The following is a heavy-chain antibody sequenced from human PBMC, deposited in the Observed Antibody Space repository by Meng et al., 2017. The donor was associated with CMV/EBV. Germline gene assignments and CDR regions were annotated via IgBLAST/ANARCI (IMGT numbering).Heavy chain of an antibody. V-gene: IGHV1-69*12. CDR2: IIPIFGTA. D-gene: IGHD4-23*01. J-gene: IGHJ4*02. Sequence: VQLVPSWAEVKTPGVSVKVSCKASGGTFSSYAISWVRQAPGQGLEWMGGIIPIFGTANYAQKFQGRVTITADESTSTAYMELSSLRSEDTAVYYCARAGDYGGRGYFDYWGQGTLVTVSS. CDR1: GGTFSSYA. CDR3: ARAGDYGGRGYFDY.